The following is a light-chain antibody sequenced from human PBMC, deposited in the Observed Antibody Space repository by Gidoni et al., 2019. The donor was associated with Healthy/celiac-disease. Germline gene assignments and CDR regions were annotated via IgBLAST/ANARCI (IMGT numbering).Light chain of an antibody. Sequence: DIVMTQSPDSLAVSLGERATINCKSSQSVLYSSKNKNYLAWYQQKPGQPPKLLIYWASTRESGVPDRFSGSGSGTDFTLTISSLQAEDVAVYYCQQYYNTHLYTFGQGTKLEIK. CDR3: QQYYNTHLYT. J-gene: IGKJ2*01. CDR1: QSVLYSSKNKNY. V-gene: IGKV4-1*01. CDR2: WAS.